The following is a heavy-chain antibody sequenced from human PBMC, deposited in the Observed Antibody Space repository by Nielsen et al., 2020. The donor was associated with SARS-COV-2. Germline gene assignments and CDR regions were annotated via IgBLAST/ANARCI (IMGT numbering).Heavy chain of an antibody. J-gene: IGHJ5*02. D-gene: IGHD5-12*01. V-gene: IGHV3-49*04. Sequence: GGSLRLSCTASGFTFGDYAMSWVRQAPGKGLEWVGFIRSKAYGGTTEYAASVKGRFTISRDDSKSIAYLQMNSLKTEDTAVYYCARDPGYAESNWFDPWGQGTLVTVSS. CDR3: ARDPGYAESNWFDP. CDR2: IRSKAYGGTT. CDR1: GFTFGDYA.